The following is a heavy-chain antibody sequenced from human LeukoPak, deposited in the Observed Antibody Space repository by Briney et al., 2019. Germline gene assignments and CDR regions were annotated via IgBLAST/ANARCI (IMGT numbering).Heavy chain of an antibody. D-gene: IGHD3-22*01. CDR1: GFTFSSYA. CDR2: ISYDGSNK. J-gene: IGHJ5*02. Sequence: SLRLSCAASGFTFSSYAMSWVRQAPGKGLEWVAVISYDGSNKYYADSVKGRFTISRDNSKNTLYLQMNSLRAEGTAVYYCASLWGPMIVVVIPWGQGTLVTVSS. CDR3: ASLWGPMIVVVIP. V-gene: IGHV3-30-3*01.